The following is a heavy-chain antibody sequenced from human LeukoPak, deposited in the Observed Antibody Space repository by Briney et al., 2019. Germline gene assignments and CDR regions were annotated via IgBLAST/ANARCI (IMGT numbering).Heavy chain of an antibody. J-gene: IGHJ4*02. CDR2: IYSTGTT. V-gene: IGHV4-4*07. Sequence: SETLSLTCSVSGGSVGSYYWSWIRQPAGGVLECIGRIYSTGTTTYNASLRSRVTISVDQSKSQFSLKLTSVTAADTAVYYCARLEPANWGSGPDYWGQGTLVTVSS. CDR3: ARLEPANWGSGPDY. CDR1: GGSVGSYY. D-gene: IGHD7-27*01.